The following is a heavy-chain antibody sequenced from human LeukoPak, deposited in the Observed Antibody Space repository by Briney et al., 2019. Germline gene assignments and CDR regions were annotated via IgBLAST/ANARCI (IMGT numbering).Heavy chain of an antibody. Sequence: PSETLSLTCTVSGGSISSHFWSWIRQSPGKRLEWIGNIYNSGTTNYNPSLNSRVTISVDTSRNQLSLQLTSVTAADTAVYYCAKATQWLAFDFWGRGTLVTVSS. J-gene: IGHJ4*02. CDR1: GGSISSHF. V-gene: IGHV4-59*11. CDR3: AKATQWLAFDF. D-gene: IGHD6-19*01. CDR2: IYNSGTT.